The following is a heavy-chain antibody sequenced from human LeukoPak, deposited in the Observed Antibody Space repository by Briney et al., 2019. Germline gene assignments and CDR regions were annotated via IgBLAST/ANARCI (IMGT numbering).Heavy chain of an antibody. V-gene: IGHV1-18*01. CDR3: ARGYSSSWYSQGDY. CDR2: VSAYNGNT. J-gene: IGHJ4*02. CDR1: GYTFTSYG. Sequence: GASVKVSCKASGYTFTSYGISWVRQAPGQGLEWMGWVSAYNGNTNYAQKLQGRDTMTTDTSTSTAYMELRSLRSDDTAVYYCARGYSSSWYSQGDYWGQGTLVTVSS. D-gene: IGHD6-13*01.